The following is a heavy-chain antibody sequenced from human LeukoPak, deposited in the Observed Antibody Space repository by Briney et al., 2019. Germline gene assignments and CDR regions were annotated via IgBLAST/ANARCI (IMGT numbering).Heavy chain of an antibody. Sequence: GGSLRLSCAASGFTFSSYSMNWVRQAPGKGLEWVSSISSSSSYIYYADSVKGRFTISRDNAKNSLYLQMNSLGAEDTAVYYCARTSMGRHYFDYWGQGTLVTVSS. J-gene: IGHJ4*02. CDR3: ARTSMGRHYFDY. D-gene: IGHD2/OR15-2a*01. V-gene: IGHV3-21*04. CDR1: GFTFSSYS. CDR2: ISSSSSYI.